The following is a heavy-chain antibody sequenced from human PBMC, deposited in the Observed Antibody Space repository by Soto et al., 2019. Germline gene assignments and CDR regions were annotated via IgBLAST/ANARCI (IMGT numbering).Heavy chain of an antibody. J-gene: IGHJ6*02. CDR3: ARAVVVIPPGYYYALDV. Sequence: GSLRLSCAASGFTFSSFHMNWVRQAPGRGLEWVAYITSSSDTIYYSDSVKGRFTISRDNGKNSLFLQMNSLRDEDTAVYYCARAVVVIPPGYYYALDVWGQGTTVTVSS. CDR1: GFTFSSFH. CDR2: ITSSSDTI. V-gene: IGHV3-48*02. D-gene: IGHD3-22*01.